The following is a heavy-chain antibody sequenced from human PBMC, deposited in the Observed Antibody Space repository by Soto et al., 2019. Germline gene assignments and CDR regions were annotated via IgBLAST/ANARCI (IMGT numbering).Heavy chain of an antibody. J-gene: IGHJ5*02. CDR3: ARIDSSGWFLAWLDP. CDR1: GGSISSSSYY. V-gene: IGHV4-39*01. Sequence: ASETLSLTCTVSGGSISSSSYYWGWIRQPPGKGLEWIGSIYYSGSTYYNPSLKSRVTISVDTSKNQFSLKLSSVTAADTAVYYCARIDSSGWFLAWLDPWGQGTLVTVSS. D-gene: IGHD6-19*01. CDR2: IYYSGST.